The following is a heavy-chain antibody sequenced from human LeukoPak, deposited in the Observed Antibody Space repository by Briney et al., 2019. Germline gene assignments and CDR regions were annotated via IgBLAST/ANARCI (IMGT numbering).Heavy chain of an antibody. D-gene: IGHD4-17*01. CDR3: ARDSSYGDYDGHYYYGMDV. CDR2: ISSSGSTI. Sequence: PGGSLRLSCAASGFTFSSYEMNWVRQAPGKGLEWVSYISSSGSTIYYADSVKGRFTISRDNAKNSLYLQMNSLRAEDTAVYYCARDSSYGDYDGHYYYGMDVWGKGNTVTVSS. J-gene: IGHJ6*04. V-gene: IGHV3-48*03. CDR1: GFTFSSYE.